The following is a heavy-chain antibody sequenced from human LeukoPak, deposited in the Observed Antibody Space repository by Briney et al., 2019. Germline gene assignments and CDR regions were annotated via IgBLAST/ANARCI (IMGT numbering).Heavy chain of an antibody. D-gene: IGHD6-13*01. V-gene: IGHV3-7*03. Sequence: GGSLRLSCAASGFTFSSYWMSWVRQAPGKGLEWVANIKQDGSEKNYVDSVKGRFTASRDNAQNSLYLQMNSLRVEDTAVYYCARHPNSNWDYWGQGTLVTVSS. J-gene: IGHJ4*02. CDR3: ARHPNSNWDY. CDR1: GFTFSSYW. CDR2: IKQDGSEK.